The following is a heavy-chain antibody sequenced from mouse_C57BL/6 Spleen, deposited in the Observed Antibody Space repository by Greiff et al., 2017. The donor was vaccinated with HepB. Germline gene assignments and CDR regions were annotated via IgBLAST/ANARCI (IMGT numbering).Heavy chain of an antibody. CDR3: ARGPTAQATSWFAY. CDR1: GFNIKNTY. Sequence: EVKLVESVAELVRPGASVKLSCTASGFNIKNTYMHWVKQRPEQGLEWIGRIDPANGNTKYAPKFQGKATITADTSSNTAYLQLSSLTSEDTAIYYCARGPTAQATSWFAYWGQGTLVTVSA. V-gene: IGHV14-3*01. J-gene: IGHJ3*01. CDR2: IDPANGNT. D-gene: IGHD3-2*02.